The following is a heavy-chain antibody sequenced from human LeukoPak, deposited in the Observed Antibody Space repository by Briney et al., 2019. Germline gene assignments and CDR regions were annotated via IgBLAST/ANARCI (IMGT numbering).Heavy chain of an antibody. Sequence: SLARSRAASGFTFSSYAMHWVRQAPGKGLEWVAVISYDGSNKYYADSVKGRFTISRDNSKNTLYLQMDSLRAEDTAVYYCAREGRMRRIYGDYYQFDYRGQGTLVTVSS. V-gene: IGHV3-30-3*01. J-gene: IGHJ4*02. D-gene: IGHD4-17*01. CDR2: ISYDGSNK. CDR1: GFTFSSYA. CDR3: AREGRMRRIYGDYYQFDY.